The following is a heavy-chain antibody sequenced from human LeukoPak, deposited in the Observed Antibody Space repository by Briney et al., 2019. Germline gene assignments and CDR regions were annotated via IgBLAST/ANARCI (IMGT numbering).Heavy chain of an antibody. J-gene: IGHJ3*02. D-gene: IGHD1-26*01. V-gene: IGHV3-74*01. CDR1: GFTFNNNA. CDR3: ARVGGSNAFDI. CDR2: INSDGSST. Sequence: PGGSLRLSCEGSGFTFNNNAMSWVRQAPGKGLVWVSPINSDGSSTSYADSVKGRFTISRDNAKNTLSLQMNSLRAEDTAVYYCARVGGSNAFDIWGQGTMVIVSS.